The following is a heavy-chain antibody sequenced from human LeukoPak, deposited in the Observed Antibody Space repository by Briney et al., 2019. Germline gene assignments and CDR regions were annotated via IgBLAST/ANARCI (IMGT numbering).Heavy chain of an antibody. CDR2: IIPILGIA. J-gene: IGHJ4*02. D-gene: IGHD6-19*01. Sequence: GASVKVSCKASGGTFSSYAISWVRQAPGQGLEWMGRIIPILGIANYAQKFQGRVTMTRDTSISTAYMELSRLRSDDTAVYYCARYLAVAGTGFCYWGQGTLVTVSS. CDR1: GGTFSSYA. V-gene: IGHV1-69*04. CDR3: ARYLAVAGTGFCY.